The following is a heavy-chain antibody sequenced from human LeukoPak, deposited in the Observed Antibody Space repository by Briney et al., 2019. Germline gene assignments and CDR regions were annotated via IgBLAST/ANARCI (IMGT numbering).Heavy chain of an antibody. Sequence: PSETLSLTCTVSGGSISSGSYYWSWIRQPAGKGLEWIGRIYTSGSTNYNPSLKSRVTISVDTSKNQFSLKLSSVTAADTAVYYCARGPRIAAAGQNYYHYGMDVWGQGTTVTVSS. D-gene: IGHD6-13*01. CDR3: ARGPRIAAAGQNYYHYGMDV. V-gene: IGHV4-61*02. CDR1: GGSISSGSYY. J-gene: IGHJ6*02. CDR2: IYTSGST.